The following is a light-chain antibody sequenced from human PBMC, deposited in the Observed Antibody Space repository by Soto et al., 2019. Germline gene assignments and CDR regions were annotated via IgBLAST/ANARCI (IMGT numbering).Light chain of an antibody. J-gene: IGLJ1*01. V-gene: IGLV2-14*01. CDR2: EVS. CDR3: TSYASSSTLL. CDR1: SSDVGGYNF. Sequence: QSVLTQPASVSGSPGQSITISCTGTSSDVGGYNFVSWYQHHPGKAPKLMIYEVSSRPSGVSNRFSGSKSGNTASLTISGLQAEDAADYYCTSYASSSTLLFGTGTKVTVL.